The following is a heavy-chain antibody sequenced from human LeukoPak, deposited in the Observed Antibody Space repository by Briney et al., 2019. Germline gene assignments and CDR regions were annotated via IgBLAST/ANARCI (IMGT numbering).Heavy chain of an antibody. CDR2: IYQSGST. D-gene: IGHD3-10*01. Sequence: SETLSLTCAVSGDSITSGGYSWSWIRQPPGKGLEWIEYIYQSGSTDYNPSLKSRVTISMDRSKNQFSLKVSSVTAADTAVYYCARRGGSGRSFDYWGQGTLVTVSS. J-gene: IGHJ4*02. CDR1: GDSITSGGYS. CDR3: ARRGGSGRSFDY. V-gene: IGHV4-30-2*02.